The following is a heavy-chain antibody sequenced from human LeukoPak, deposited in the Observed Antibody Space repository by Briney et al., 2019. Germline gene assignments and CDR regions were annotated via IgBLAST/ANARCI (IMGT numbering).Heavy chain of an antibody. V-gene: IGHV4-34*01. J-gene: IGHJ6*02. CDR3: ARDGIVATMEYSYYGMDV. Sequence: SETLSLTCAVYGGSFSGYYWSWIRQPPGKGLEWIGEINHSGSTNYNPSLKSRVTMSVDTSKNQFSLKLSSVTAADTAVYYCARDGIVATMEYSYYGMDVWGQGTTVTVSS. CDR1: GGSFSGYY. CDR2: INHSGST. D-gene: IGHD5-12*01.